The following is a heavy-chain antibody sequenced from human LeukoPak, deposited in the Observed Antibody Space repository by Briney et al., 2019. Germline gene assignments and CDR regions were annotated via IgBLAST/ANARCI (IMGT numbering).Heavy chain of an antibody. CDR3: ARDRRPGGSGGSWVFDY. CDR2: IYYSGST. J-gene: IGHJ4*02. CDR1: GGSISSYY. Sequence: RTSETLSLTCTVSGGSISSYYWSWIRQPPGKGLEWIGYIYYSGSTNYNPSLKSRVTISVDTSKNQFSLKLSSVTAADTAVYYCARDRRPGGSGGSWVFDYWGQGTLVTVSS. D-gene: IGHD2-15*01. V-gene: IGHV4-59*01.